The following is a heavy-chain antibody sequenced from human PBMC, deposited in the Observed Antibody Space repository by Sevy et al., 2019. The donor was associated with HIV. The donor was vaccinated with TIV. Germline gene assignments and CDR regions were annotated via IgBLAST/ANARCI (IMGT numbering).Heavy chain of an antibody. V-gene: IGHV3-30-3*01. CDR3: ARDGNSSSWPGGILDY. D-gene: IGHD6-13*01. Sequence: GGSLRLSCAASGFTFSSYAMHWVRQAPGKGLEWVAVISYDGSNKYYAYSVKGRFTISRDNSKNTLYLQMNSLRAEDTAVYYCARDGNSSSWPGGILDYWGQGTLVTVSS. CDR1: GFTFSSYA. J-gene: IGHJ4*02. CDR2: ISYDGSNK.